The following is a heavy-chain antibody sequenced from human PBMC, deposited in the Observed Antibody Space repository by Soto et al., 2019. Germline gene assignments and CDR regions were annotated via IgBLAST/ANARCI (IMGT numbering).Heavy chain of an antibody. CDR3: TRVSFNVNRRFPFAS. V-gene: IGHV1-8*01. Sequence: QVQLVQSGAEVKKPGASVRVSCKGSGYSFTSYDVHWVRQAPGQGLEWMGWMNPNSGDTVYAQNFQGRVTMTSDTSMRTAYMELSSLKSEDTAVYYCTRVSFNVNRRFPFASWGQGTLISVSS. CDR2: MNPNSGDT. J-gene: IGHJ4*02. D-gene: IGHD3-10*01. CDR1: GYSFTSYD.